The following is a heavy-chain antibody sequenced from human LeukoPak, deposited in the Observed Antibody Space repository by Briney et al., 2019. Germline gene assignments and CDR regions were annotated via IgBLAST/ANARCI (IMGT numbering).Heavy chain of an antibody. V-gene: IGHV3-7*03. CDR3: ARAEWSNWYFDL. CDR1: GFTFSTYW. J-gene: IGHJ2*01. D-gene: IGHD3-3*01. CDR2: IKQDGSEK. Sequence: GGSLRLSCAASGFTFSTYWMNWVRQAPGKGLEWVANIKQDGSEKYYVDSVKGRFTLSRDSAKNSPYLQMNSLRAEDTAVYYCARAEWSNWYFDLWGRGTLVTVSS.